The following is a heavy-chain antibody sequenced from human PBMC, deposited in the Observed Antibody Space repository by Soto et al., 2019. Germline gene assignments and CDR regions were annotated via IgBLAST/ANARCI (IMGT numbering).Heavy chain of an antibody. J-gene: IGHJ1*01. CDR2: ISSSGGST. V-gene: IGHV3-11*01. Sequence: QEPPVESGGGLVKPGGSLRLSCVVSAFTFSDYYMSWVRQAPEKGLECISYISSSGGSTYYADSVKGRFTISRDNAKNSLYLQMDSLRADDTAVYYRVRGHQYFHYWGQGTLVTVSS. CDR3: VRGHQYFHY. CDR1: AFTFSDYY.